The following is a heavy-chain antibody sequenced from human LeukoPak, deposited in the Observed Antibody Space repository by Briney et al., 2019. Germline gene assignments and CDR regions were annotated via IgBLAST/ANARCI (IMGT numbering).Heavy chain of an antibody. D-gene: IGHD2-21*01. J-gene: IGHJ3*01. V-gene: IGHV4-30-4*01. Sequence: SETLSLTRTVSGGPISSGDYFWSWVRQPPGKGLEWIGYIYHSGGAHYNPSLKSPATISVDTSKNQFSLELRSVTAADTAVYYCAREVNAETPSADAFDLWGQGTIVTVSS. CDR1: GGPISSGDYF. CDR2: IYHSGGA. CDR3: AREVNAETPSADAFDL.